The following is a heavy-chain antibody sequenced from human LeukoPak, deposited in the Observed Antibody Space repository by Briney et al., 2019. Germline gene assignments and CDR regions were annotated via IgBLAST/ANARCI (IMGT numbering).Heavy chain of an antibody. D-gene: IGHD2-15*01. J-gene: IGHJ6*02. CDR1: GGSFSGYY. CDR3: AREGEVVAATYYYYYGMDA. CDR2: INHSGST. Sequence: PSETLSLTCAVYGGSFSGYYWSWIRQPPGKGLEWIGEINHSGSTNYNPSLKSRVTISVDTSKNQFSLKLSSVTAADTAVYYCAREGEVVAATYYYYYGMDAWGQGTTVTVSS. V-gene: IGHV4-34*01.